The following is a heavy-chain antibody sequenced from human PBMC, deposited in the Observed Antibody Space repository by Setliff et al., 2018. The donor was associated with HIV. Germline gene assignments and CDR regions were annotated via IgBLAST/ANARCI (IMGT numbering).Heavy chain of an antibody. CDR2: IYWDDDK. D-gene: IGHD3-22*01. V-gene: IGHV2-5*02. CDR1: GYSVSTDGVG. Sequence: SGPTLVNPTPTLTLTCTFSGYSVSTDGVGVGWIRQPPGKALEWLALIYWDDDKRFRPSLRTRLTISRDTSKNQVILTMTNMDPVDTATYFCAHTRGVSSGYYYNDAFDVWGQGTAVTVSS. CDR3: AHTRGVSSGYYYNDAFDV. J-gene: IGHJ3*01.